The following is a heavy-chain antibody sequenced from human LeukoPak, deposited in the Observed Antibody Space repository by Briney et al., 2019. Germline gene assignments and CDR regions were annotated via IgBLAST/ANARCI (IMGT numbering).Heavy chain of an antibody. D-gene: IGHD2-21*01. Sequence: PGGSLRLSCAASGFTFSSYAMSWVRQAPGKGLEWVSAISGSGGSTYYADSVKGRFTISRDSSKNTLYLQMNSLRAEDTAVYYCAKDPSVAYCGGDCYPEYFQHWGQGTLVTVSS. V-gene: IGHV3-23*01. CDR2: ISGSGGST. CDR3: AKDPSVAYCGGDCYPEYFQH. CDR1: GFTFSSYA. J-gene: IGHJ1*01.